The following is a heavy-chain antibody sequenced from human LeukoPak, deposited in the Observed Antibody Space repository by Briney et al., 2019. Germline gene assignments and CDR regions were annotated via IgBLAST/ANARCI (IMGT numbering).Heavy chain of an antibody. Sequence: ASVKVSCKASGYTFTNYDINWVRQATGQGLEWMGWMNPNSGNTGYAQKFQGRVTTTRNTSISTAYMELNSLTSEDTAVYYCASDTSHTGGYYYREDAFDVWGQGTMVTVSS. V-gene: IGHV1-8*01. CDR3: ASDTSHTGGYYYREDAFDV. CDR2: MNPNSGNT. J-gene: IGHJ3*01. D-gene: IGHD3-22*01. CDR1: GYTFTNYD.